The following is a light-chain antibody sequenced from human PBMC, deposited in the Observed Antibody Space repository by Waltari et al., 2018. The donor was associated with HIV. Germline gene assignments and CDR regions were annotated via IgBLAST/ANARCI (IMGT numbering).Light chain of an antibody. J-gene: IGLJ3*02. Sequence: QSVLTQPPSVSGAPGQRVTISCTGSSSNIGAGYDVHWYQQLPGTAPNLLIYGNSNRPSGVPDRFSGSKAGTSASRAITGLQAEDEADYYCQSYDSSLSGWVFGGGTKLTVL. CDR1: SSNIGAGYD. V-gene: IGLV1-40*01. CDR2: GNS. CDR3: QSYDSSLSGWV.